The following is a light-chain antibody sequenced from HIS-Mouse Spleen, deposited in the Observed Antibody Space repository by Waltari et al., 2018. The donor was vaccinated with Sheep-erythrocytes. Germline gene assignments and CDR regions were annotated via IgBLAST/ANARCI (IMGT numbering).Light chain of an antibody. CDR1: SRHVAGYHS. CDR2: EVS. Sequence: QSALTQPPSASGSPGQSVTISCTRTSRHVAGYHSVSWYQQHPGKAPKLMIYEVSNRPSGVSNRCSGSKSGNTASLTISGLQAEDEADYYCSSYTSSSTYVFGTGTKVTVL. CDR3: SSYTSSSTYV. J-gene: IGLJ1*01. V-gene: IGLV2-14*01.